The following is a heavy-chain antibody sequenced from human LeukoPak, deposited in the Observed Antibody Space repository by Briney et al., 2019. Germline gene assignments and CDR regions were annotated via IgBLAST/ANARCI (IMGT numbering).Heavy chain of an antibody. CDR3: ARGRSLGYFDN. CDR2: TSSDGNIK. Sequence: GGSLRLSCAASGFTFSSYAMHWVRQAPGKGLEWVAVTSSDGNIKYYADSVKGRFTISRDNSKNTLHLQMNSLRAEDTAVYYCARGRSLGYFDNWGQGTLVTVSS. J-gene: IGHJ4*02. D-gene: IGHD6-13*01. CDR1: GFTFSSYA. V-gene: IGHV3-30*14.